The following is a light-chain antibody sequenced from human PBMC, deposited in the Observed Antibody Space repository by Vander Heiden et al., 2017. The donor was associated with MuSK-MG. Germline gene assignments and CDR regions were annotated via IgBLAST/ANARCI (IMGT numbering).Light chain of an antibody. CDR2: AAS. CDR3: QQYYSYPRT. CDR1: QGISRY. V-gene: IGKV1-8*01. Sequence: AIRMTQSPSSFSASTGDRVTIPCRASQGISRYLAWYQQKPGQAPKLLIYAASTLQSRVPSRFSGSGSGTDFTLTISCLQSEDVATYFCQQYYSYPRTFGQGTKLEIK. J-gene: IGKJ2*01.